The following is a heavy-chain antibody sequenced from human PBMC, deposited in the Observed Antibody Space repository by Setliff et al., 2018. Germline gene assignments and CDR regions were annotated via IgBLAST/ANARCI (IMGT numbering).Heavy chain of an antibody. CDR3: AREGYCGGDCYSID. Sequence: SETLSLTCSVSGDSMSFSYWSWIRQPPGKGLEWIGYIYYSGSTDSHPSLKSRFTISRDNSKNTLYLQMNSLRAEDTAVYYCAREGYCGGDCYSIDWGQGTLVTVSS. CDR1: GDSMSFSY. D-gene: IGHD2-21*02. CDR2: IYYSGST. V-gene: IGHV4-59*12. J-gene: IGHJ4*02.